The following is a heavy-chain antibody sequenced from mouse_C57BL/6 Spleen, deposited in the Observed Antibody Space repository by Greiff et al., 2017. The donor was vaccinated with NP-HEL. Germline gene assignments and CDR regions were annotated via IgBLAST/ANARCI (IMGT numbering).Heavy chain of an antibody. J-gene: IGHJ2*01. V-gene: IGHV1-4*01. Sequence: VQLQQSGAELARPGASVKMSCKASGYTFTSYTMHWVKQRPGQGLEWSGYINPSSGYTKYNQKFKDKATLTADKSSSTAYMQLSSLTSEDSAVYYCARSNDGFFYFDYWGQGTTLTVSS. CDR2: INPSSGYT. CDR1: GYTFTSYT. D-gene: IGHD2-3*01. CDR3: ARSNDGFFYFDY.